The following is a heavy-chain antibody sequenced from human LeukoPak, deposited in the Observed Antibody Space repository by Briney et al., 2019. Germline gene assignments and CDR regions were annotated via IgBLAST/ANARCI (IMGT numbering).Heavy chain of an antibody. Sequence: SETLSLTCAVYGGSFSGYYWSWIRQPPGKGLEWIGEINHSGSTNYNPSLKSRVTISVDTSKNQFSLKLSSVTAADTAVYYCARGRFGYSSSWYDYWGQGTLVTVSP. D-gene: IGHD6-13*01. CDR3: ARGRFGYSSSWYDY. V-gene: IGHV4-34*01. CDR2: INHSGST. CDR1: GGSFSGYY. J-gene: IGHJ4*02.